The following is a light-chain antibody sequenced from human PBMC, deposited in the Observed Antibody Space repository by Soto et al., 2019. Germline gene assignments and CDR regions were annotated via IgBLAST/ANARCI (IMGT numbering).Light chain of an antibody. CDR1: QTISSW. Sequence: DIQMTQSPSSLSASVGDRVTITCRASQTISSWLAWYQQKPGKAPKLLIYKASTLKSGVPSRFSGSGSGTEFTLTISSLQPEDFATYYCLQDYNYPHTFGPGTKVDIK. J-gene: IGKJ3*01. CDR2: KAS. V-gene: IGKV1-5*03. CDR3: LQDYNYPHT.